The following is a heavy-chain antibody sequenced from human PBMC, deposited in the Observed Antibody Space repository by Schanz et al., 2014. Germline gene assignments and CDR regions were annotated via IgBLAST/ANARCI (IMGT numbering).Heavy chain of an antibody. CDR3: ARNKYTSGWYYFDY. Sequence: QVQLQESGPGLVKPSETLSLTCTVSGDSVNSNYWNWIRQSPGRGLEWIGHFYNPGSTNYNPSLKSRPTISNATATNQVPLNLPSGTAADTAVYFCARNKYTSGWYYFDYWGQGVLVTVSS. CDR2: FYNPGST. V-gene: IGHV4-59*08. D-gene: IGHD6-19*01. J-gene: IGHJ4*02. CDR1: GDSVNSNY.